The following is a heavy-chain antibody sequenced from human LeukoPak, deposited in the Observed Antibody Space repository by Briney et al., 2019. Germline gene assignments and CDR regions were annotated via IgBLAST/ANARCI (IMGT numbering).Heavy chain of an antibody. J-gene: IGHJ6*02. D-gene: IGHD5-18*01. Sequence: GASVKASCKASGYTFTSYYMHWVRQAPGQGLEWMGIINPSGGRTSYAEKFQSRISMTRDTSTSTVYMALSSLRSEDSAVYYCARETAMVTNYYSYYGMDVWGQGTTVTVSS. CDR2: INPSGGRT. CDR1: GYTFTSYY. CDR3: ARETAMVTNYYSYYGMDV. V-gene: IGHV1-46*01.